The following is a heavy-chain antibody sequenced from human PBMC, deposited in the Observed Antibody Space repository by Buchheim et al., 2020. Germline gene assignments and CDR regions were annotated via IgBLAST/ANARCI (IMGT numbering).Heavy chain of an antibody. Sequence: QVQLVQSGAEVKKPGSSVKVSCKASGGTFSSYAISWVRQAPGQGLEWMGWMNPNSGNTGYAQKFQGRVTMTRNTSISTAYMELSSLRSEDTAVYYCARGGITMVQGVILYYYYYGMDVWGQGTT. CDR2: MNPNSGNT. V-gene: IGHV1-8*02. J-gene: IGHJ6*02. D-gene: IGHD3-10*01. CDR1: GGTFSSYA. CDR3: ARGGITMVQGVILYYYYYGMDV.